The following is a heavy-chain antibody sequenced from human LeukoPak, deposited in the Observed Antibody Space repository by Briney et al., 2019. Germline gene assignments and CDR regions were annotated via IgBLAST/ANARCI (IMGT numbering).Heavy chain of an antibody. D-gene: IGHD3-22*01. J-gene: IGHJ3*01. CDR3: AKEGDSSGHCGDFDF. CDR1: GFTFNNYP. CDR2: ISYDGNGK. V-gene: IGHV3-30*04. Sequence: GGSLRLSCAASGFTFNNYPMHWVRQAPGKGLEWVAGISYDGNGKYYADSVKGRFSISRDSSKNTLFLQMNSLRPEDTAVYYCAKEGDSSGHCGDFDFWGQGTMVTVS.